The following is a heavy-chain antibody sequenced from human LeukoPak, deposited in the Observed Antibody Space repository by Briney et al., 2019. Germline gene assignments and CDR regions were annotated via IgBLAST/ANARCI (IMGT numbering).Heavy chain of an antibody. D-gene: IGHD6-19*01. CDR3: ARIDRAVAGTIDY. V-gene: IGHV4-59*08. Sequence: PSETLSLTCTVSGGSISSYFWSWIRQPTGEVLEWIGYIYYSGSTNYNPSLKSRVTMSVDTSKNQFSLKLSSVTAADTAVYYCARIDRAVAGTIDYWGQGTLVTVSS. J-gene: IGHJ4*02. CDR2: IYYSGST. CDR1: GGSISSYF.